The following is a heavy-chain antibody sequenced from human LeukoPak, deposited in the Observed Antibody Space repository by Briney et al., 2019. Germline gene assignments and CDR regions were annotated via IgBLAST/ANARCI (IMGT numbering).Heavy chain of an antibody. V-gene: IGHV4-34*01. Sequence: SETLSLTCAVYGGSFSGYYWSWIRQPPGKGLEWIGEINHSGSTNYNPSLKSRVTISVDTSKNQFSLELSSVTAADTAVYYCARRSRGVRGVPPRSANWFDPWGQGTLVTVSS. J-gene: IGHJ5*02. CDR3: ARRSRGVRGVPPRSANWFDP. CDR1: GGSFSGYY. D-gene: IGHD3-10*01. CDR2: INHSGST.